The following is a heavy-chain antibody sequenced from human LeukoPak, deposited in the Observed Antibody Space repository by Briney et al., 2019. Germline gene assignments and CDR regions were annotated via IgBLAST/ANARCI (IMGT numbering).Heavy chain of an antibody. Sequence: GGSLRLSCAASGLTFSDYYMSWIRQAPGKGPEWVSYISSSSSYTNYADSVKGRFTISRDNAKNSLYLQMNSLRAVDTAVYYCARVRRDGYNSIDYWGQGTLVTVSS. CDR1: GLTFSDYY. CDR3: ARVRRDGYNSIDY. CDR2: ISSSSSYT. D-gene: IGHD5-24*01. V-gene: IGHV3-11*06. J-gene: IGHJ4*02.